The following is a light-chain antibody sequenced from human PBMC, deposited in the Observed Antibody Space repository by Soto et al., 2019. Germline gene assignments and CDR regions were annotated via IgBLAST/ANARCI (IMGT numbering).Light chain of an antibody. Sequence: QSVLTQPPSASGTPGQRVTISCSGSTSNIGSTSNIGSDYVYWYQQLPGTAPKLLIYRNSRRPSGVPDRFSGSRSGTSGSLAISGLWSEDEGDYYCPTWDESLRTWLFGDGPQLTVL. J-gene: IGLJ3*02. V-gene: IGLV1-47*03. CDR1: TSNIGSTSNIGSDY. CDR2: RNS. CDR3: PTWDESLRTWL.